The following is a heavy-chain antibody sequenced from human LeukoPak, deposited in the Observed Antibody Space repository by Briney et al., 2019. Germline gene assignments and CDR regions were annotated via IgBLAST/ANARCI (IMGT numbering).Heavy chain of an antibody. D-gene: IGHD3-10*01. CDR1: GFTFSTYW. CDR3: AKDEYYGSGSFQYFDY. CDR2: IRNDGSNK. J-gene: IGHJ4*02. V-gene: IGHV3-30*02. Sequence: GGSLRLSSEASGFTFSTYWMSWVRQAPGKGLEWVAFIRNDGSNKDYADSVKGPFTIFRDNSKNTLYLQMNSLRDEDMAIYYCAKDEYYGSGSFQYFDYWGQGTLVTVSS.